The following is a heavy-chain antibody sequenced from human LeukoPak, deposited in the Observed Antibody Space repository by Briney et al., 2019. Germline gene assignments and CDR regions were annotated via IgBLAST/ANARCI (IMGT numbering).Heavy chain of an antibody. J-gene: IGHJ3*02. CDR2: IYPGDSDT. V-gene: IGHV5-51*01. Sequence: GESLKISCKGSGYSFTSYWIGWVRQMPGKGLEWMGIIYPGDSDTRYSPSFQGQVTISADKSISTAYLQWSSLKASDTAMYYCARRGFSQWELPPYTGHDAFDIWGQGTMVTVSS. CDR1: GYSFTSYW. CDR3: ARRGFSQWELPPYTGHDAFDI. D-gene: IGHD1-26*01.